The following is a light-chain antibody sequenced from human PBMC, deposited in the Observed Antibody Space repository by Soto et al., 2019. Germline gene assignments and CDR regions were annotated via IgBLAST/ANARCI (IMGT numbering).Light chain of an antibody. CDR1: QSISRY. Sequence: DIQMTQAPSSLSASVGDRVTITCRASQSISRYVNWYQQKPRKAPKLLIYKTSSLESGVPSRFSGSGSGTEFTLTISSLETDDFGTYFCLQYNSLPYTFGQGTKLEIK. CDR2: KTS. V-gene: IGKV1-5*03. J-gene: IGKJ2*01. CDR3: LQYNSLPYT.